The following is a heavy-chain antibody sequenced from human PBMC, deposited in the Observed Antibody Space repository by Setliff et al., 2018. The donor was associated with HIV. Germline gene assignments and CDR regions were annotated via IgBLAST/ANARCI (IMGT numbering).Heavy chain of an antibody. J-gene: IGHJ5*02. CDR1: GDTFTSYD. CDR3: AAGLNYYDRSGLGA. CDR2: MTPYSGNT. D-gene: IGHD3-22*01. Sequence: ASVKVSCKTSGDTFTSYDINWVRQAAGHGLEWMGWMTPYSGNTGYAQKFQGRVIITADESTSTAYMELSSLTSGDTAVYYCAAGLNYYDRSGLGAWGQGTLVTVSS. V-gene: IGHV1-8*02.